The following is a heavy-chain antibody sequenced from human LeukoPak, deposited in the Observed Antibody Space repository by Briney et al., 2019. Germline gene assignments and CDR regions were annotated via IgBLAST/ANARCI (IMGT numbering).Heavy chain of an antibody. Sequence: HTGGSLRLSCAASRFTFSSYAMHWVRQAPGKGLHWVAAISYDGTNKYYADSVKGRFTISRDNSKNTLYLQMNSLRADDTAVFYCARGHPRPRVIAVAVNFDSWGQGTLVTVSS. D-gene: IGHD6-19*01. CDR2: ISYDGTNK. V-gene: IGHV3-30-3*01. J-gene: IGHJ4*02. CDR3: ARGHPRPRVIAVAVNFDS. CDR1: RFTFSSYA.